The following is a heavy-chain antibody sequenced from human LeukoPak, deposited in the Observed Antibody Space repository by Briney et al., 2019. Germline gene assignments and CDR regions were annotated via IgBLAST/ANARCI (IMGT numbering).Heavy chain of an antibody. D-gene: IGHD3-22*01. J-gene: IGHJ4*02. V-gene: IGHV4-61*02. Sequence: SETLSLTCTVSGGSISSGSYYWSWIRQPAGKGLEWIGRIYTSGSTYYNPSLKSRVTISVDTSKNQFSLKLSSVTAADTAVYYCARAAGYYYDSSGYFDYWGQGTLVTVSS. CDR3: ARAAGYYYDSSGYFDY. CDR1: GGSISSGSYY. CDR2: IYTSGST.